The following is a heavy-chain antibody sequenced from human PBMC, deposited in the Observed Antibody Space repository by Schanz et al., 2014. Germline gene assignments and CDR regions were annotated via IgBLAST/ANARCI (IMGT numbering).Heavy chain of an antibody. J-gene: IGHJ3*01. D-gene: IGHD5-12*01. CDR1: GFTFGAYT. Sequence: EVQLVESGGGLVKPGGSLRLSCVTSGFTFGAYTMNWVRQAPGKGLEWVSSISSRSSYIYYTDSVKGRFTISRDNAKKSLFLQLNSLRVEDTAIYYCARDEGKDGYNLAFDVWGQGTLVTVSS. V-gene: IGHV3-21*04. CDR2: ISSRSSYI. CDR3: ARDEGKDGYNLAFDV.